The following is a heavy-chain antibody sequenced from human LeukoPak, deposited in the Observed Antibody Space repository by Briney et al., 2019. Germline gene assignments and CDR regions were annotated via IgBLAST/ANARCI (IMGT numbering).Heavy chain of an antibody. CDR3: AKVPGDGGWYFDL. J-gene: IGHJ2*01. V-gene: IGHV3-23*01. CDR1: GFTFSSYA. CDR2: ISGSGGST. D-gene: IGHD2-21*01. Sequence: GGSLRLSCAASGFTFSSYAMSWVRQAPGKGLEWVSAISGSGGSTYYADSVKGWFTISRDNSKNTLYLQMNSLRAEDTAVYYCAKVPGDGGWYFDLWGRGTLVTVSS.